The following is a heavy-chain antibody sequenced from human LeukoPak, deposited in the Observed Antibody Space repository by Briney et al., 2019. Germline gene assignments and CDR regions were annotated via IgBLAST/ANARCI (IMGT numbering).Heavy chain of an antibody. Sequence: PSETLSLTCTVSGGSISSYYWSWIRQPPGKGLEWVGYIYYSGSTNYNPSLKSRVTISVDTSKNKFSLKLRSVTAADTAVYYCASSYYDVLTGYWGYFDYWGQGTLGTVSS. V-gene: IGHV4-59*08. CDR3: ASSYYDVLTGYWGYFDY. J-gene: IGHJ4*02. CDR1: GGSISSYY. D-gene: IGHD3-9*01. CDR2: IYYSGST.